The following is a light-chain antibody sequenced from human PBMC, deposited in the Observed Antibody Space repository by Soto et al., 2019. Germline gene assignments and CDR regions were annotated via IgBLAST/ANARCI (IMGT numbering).Light chain of an antibody. J-gene: IGKJ5*01. CDR2: GAS. CDR1: QSVGSRS. CDR3: HQRNQ. V-gene: IGKV3-20*01. Sequence: EIVLTQSPGTLSLSPGERAILSCRASQSVGSRSLAWYQQKPGQAPRLLISGASSRAADIPDRFSGSRSGTDFTLTISSVEPEDFAMYYCHQRNQFGQGTRLEI.